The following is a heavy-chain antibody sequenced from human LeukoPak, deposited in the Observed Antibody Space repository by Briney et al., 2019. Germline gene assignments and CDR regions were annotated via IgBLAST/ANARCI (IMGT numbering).Heavy chain of an antibody. CDR3: ARALVFNYYDFWSGYYHWFDP. D-gene: IGHD3-3*01. J-gene: IGHJ5*02. V-gene: IGHV4-59*01. CDR1: GGSISSYY. CDR2: IYYSGST. Sequence: SETLSLTCTVSGGSISSYYWSWIRQPPGKGLEWIGYIYYSGSTNYNTSLKSRVTISVDTSKKQFSLKLSSVTAADTAVYYCARALVFNYYDFWSGYYHWFDPWGQGTLVTVSS.